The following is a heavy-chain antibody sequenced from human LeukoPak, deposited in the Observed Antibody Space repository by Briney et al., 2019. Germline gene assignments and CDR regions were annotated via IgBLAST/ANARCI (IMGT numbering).Heavy chain of an antibody. Sequence: ASVKVSCKASGYTFTSYGISWVRQAPGQGLEWMGWISAYNGNTNYAQKLQGRVTMTTDTSTSTAHMELRSLRSDDTAVYYCARESSYYYDSSGYYPVAFDIWGQGTMVTVSS. V-gene: IGHV1-18*01. J-gene: IGHJ3*02. CDR2: ISAYNGNT. CDR1: GYTFTSYG. CDR3: ARESSYYYDSSGYYPVAFDI. D-gene: IGHD3-22*01.